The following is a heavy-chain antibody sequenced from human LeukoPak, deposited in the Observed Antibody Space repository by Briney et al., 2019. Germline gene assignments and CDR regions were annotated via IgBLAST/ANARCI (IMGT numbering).Heavy chain of an antibody. V-gene: IGHV3-66*01. J-gene: IGHJ4*02. D-gene: IGHD5-12*01. Sequence: GGSLRLSCAASGLTVSSNYMSWVRQAPGKGLEWVSLIYSGSSTYYADSVKGRFTISRDRSKNTLYLQMSSLRVEDTAVYYCAMGAIVATIDYWGQGTLVTVSS. CDR1: GLTVSSNY. CDR2: IYSGSST. CDR3: AMGAIVATIDY.